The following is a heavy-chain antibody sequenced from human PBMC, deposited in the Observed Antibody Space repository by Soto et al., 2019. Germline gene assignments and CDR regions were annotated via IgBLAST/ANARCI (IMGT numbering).Heavy chain of an antibody. CDR2: ISYDGSNK. J-gene: IGHJ4*02. V-gene: IGHV3-30*18. CDR3: AKGGYSYSYPSN. D-gene: IGHD5-18*01. Sequence: SGGSLRLSCAASGFTFSSYGMHWVRQAPGKGLEWVAVISYDGSNKYYADSVKGRFTISRDNSKNTLYLQMNSLRAEDTAVYYCAKGGYSYSYPSNWGQGTLVTVSS. CDR1: GFTFSSYG.